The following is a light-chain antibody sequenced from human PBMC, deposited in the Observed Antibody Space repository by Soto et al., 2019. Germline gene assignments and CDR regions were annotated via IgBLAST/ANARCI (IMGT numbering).Light chain of an antibody. Sequence: QSVLTQPPSASGSPGQSVTISCTGTSSDVGGYNSVSWYQQHPGKAPKLMIYEVSKRPSGVPDRFSGSKSGNTASLTVSGLQAEDEADYYCSSYAGNNNCVFGTGTKVTVL. CDR1: SSDVGGYNS. J-gene: IGLJ1*01. CDR2: EVS. V-gene: IGLV2-8*01. CDR3: SSYAGNNNCV.